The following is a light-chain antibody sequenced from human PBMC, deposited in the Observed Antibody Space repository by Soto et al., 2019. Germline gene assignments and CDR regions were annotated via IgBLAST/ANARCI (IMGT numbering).Light chain of an antibody. CDR3: QQRSNWPRIT. J-gene: IGKJ4*01. Sequence: IVLTQSPATLSLSTGERATLSCRASQSVSSYLAWYQQKPGQAPRLLIYDASNRATGIPARFSGSGSGTDFTLTISSLEPEDFAVYYCQQRSNWPRITFGGGTKVDIK. V-gene: IGKV3-11*01. CDR2: DAS. CDR1: QSVSSY.